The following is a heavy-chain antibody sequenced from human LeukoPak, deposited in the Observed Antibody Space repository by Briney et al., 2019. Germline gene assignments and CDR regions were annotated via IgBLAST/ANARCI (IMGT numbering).Heavy chain of an antibody. Sequence: PSETLSLTCTVSGGSIGTYYWSWIRQPAGKGLEWIGRIYASGNTDYNPSLKSRVTMSVSTSKNQFSLKLSSVTAADTAVYYCARGIAIFGGSDAFDIWGQGTMVTVSS. D-gene: IGHD3-3*02. CDR2: IYASGNT. CDR3: ARGIAIFGGSDAFDI. CDR1: GGSIGTYY. V-gene: IGHV4-4*07. J-gene: IGHJ3*02.